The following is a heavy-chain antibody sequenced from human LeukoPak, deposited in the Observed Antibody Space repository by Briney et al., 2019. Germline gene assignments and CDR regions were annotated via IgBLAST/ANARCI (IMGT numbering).Heavy chain of an antibody. CDR1: GFTFSGSA. J-gene: IGHJ6*04. CDR2: TRSKANSYAT. CDR3: TRRGPMVRGVSHPNYYYYGMDV. D-gene: IGHD3-10*01. Sequence: PGGSLRLSCAASGFTFSGSAMHWVRQASGKGLEWVGRTRSKANSYATAYAASVEGRFTISRDDSKNTAYLQMNSLKTEDTAVYYCTRRGPMVRGVSHPNYYYYGMDVWGKGTTVTVSS. V-gene: IGHV3-73*01.